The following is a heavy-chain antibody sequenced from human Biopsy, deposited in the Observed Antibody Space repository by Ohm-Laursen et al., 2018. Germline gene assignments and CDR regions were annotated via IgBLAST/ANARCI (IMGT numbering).Heavy chain of an antibody. D-gene: IGHD5-18*01. Sequence: SSLRLSCAASGFTFSNYGMHWVRQAPGKGLEWLAVIWYDGSNKYYGDSVQGRFTISRDNSKSTLYLQMNSLRAEDTAVYYCAKTLGGSYGSRYFDYWGQGTLVTVSS. CDR3: AKTLGGSYGSRYFDY. J-gene: IGHJ4*02. V-gene: IGHV3-33*06. CDR2: IWYDGSNK. CDR1: GFTFSNYG.